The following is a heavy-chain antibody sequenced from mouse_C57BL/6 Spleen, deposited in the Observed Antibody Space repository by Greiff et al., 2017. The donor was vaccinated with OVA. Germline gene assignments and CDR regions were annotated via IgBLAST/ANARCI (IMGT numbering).Heavy chain of an antibody. V-gene: IGHV1-53*01. Sequence: QVQLQHPGTELVKPGASVKLSCKASGYTFTSYWMHWVKQRPGQGLEWIGNINPSNGGTNYNEKFKSKATLTVDKSSSTAYMQLSSLTSEDSAVYYCARSWGPYGNYGWFAYWGQGTLVTVSA. D-gene: IGHD2-1*01. CDR2: INPSNGGT. CDR3: ARSWGPYGNYGWFAY. CDR1: GYTFTSYW. J-gene: IGHJ3*01.